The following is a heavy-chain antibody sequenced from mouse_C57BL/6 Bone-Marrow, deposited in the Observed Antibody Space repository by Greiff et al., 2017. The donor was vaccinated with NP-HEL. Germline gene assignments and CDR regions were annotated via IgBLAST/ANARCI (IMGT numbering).Heavy chain of an antibody. CDR3: ARKKGYGTISGYYAMDD. Sequence: QVQLQQSGAELARPGASVKLSCKASGYTFTSYGISWVKQRTGQGLEWIGEIYPRSGNTYYNEKFKGKATLTADKSSSTAYMELRSLTSEDSAVYFWARKKGYGTISGYYAMDDWGQGTSVTVAS. J-gene: IGHJ4*01. D-gene: IGHD2-1*01. V-gene: IGHV1-81*01. CDR2: IYPRSGNT. CDR1: GYTFTSYG.